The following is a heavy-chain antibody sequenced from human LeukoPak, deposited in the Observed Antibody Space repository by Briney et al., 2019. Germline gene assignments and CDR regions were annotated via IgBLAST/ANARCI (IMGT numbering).Heavy chain of an antibody. J-gene: IGHJ3*02. CDR3: ARDTLYCSSTSCYYGAFDI. Sequence: SETLSLTCTVSGGSISSSSYYWGWIRQPPGKGLEWIGSIYYSGGTYYNPSLKSRVTISVDTSKNQFSLKLSSVTAADTAVYYCARDTLYCSSTSCYYGAFDIWGQGTMVTVSS. D-gene: IGHD2-2*01. V-gene: IGHV4-39*07. CDR1: GGSISSSSYY. CDR2: IYYSGGT.